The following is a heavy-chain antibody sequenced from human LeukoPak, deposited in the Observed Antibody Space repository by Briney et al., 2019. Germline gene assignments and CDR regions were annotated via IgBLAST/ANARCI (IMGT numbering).Heavy chain of an antibody. CDR3: AREGKSMAPFDY. Sequence: GRSLRLSCAASGFTFSSYAMHWVRQAPGKGLEWVAVISYDGSNKYYADSVKGRFTISRDNSKNTLYLQMNSLRAEDTAVYYCAREGKSMAPFDYRGQGTLVTVSS. J-gene: IGHJ4*02. D-gene: IGHD2/OR15-2a*01. CDR1: GFTFSSYA. CDR2: ISYDGSNK. V-gene: IGHV3-30*04.